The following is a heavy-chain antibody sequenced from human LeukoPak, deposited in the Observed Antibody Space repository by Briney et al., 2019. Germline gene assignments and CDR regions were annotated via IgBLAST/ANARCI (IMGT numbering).Heavy chain of an antibody. Sequence: ASVKVSCKASGFTFTTYDINWVRQATGQGLEWVGWVNPNSGNAGYSQKFQGRITMTTDTSINTAYMELSSLRSEVTAVYYCARRFNRLDYWGQGTLVTVSS. CDR3: ARRFNRLDY. J-gene: IGHJ4*02. D-gene: IGHD1-14*01. CDR1: GFTFTTYD. V-gene: IGHV1-8*01. CDR2: VNPNSGNA.